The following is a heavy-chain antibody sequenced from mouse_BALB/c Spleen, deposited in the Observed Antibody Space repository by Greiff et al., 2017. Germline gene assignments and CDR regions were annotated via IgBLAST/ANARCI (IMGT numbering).Heavy chain of an antibody. CDR1: GYTFTDYA. V-gene: IGHV1S137*01. Sequence: QVQLQQSGAELVRPGVSVKISCKGSGYTFTDYAMHWVKQSHAKSLEWIGVISTYYGDASYNQKFKGKATMTVDKSSSTAYMELVRLTSEDSAVYYCARGGDGNSCFAYWGQGTMVTVSA. D-gene: IGHD2-1*01. CDR3: ARGGDGNSCFAY. J-gene: IGHJ3*01. CDR2: ISTYYGDA.